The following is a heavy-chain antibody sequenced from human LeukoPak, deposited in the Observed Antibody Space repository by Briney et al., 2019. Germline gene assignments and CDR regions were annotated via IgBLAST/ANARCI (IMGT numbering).Heavy chain of an antibody. J-gene: IGHJ5*02. CDR2: ISGSDDNT. CDR1: GFTFNNYA. V-gene: IGHV3-23*01. CDR3: ANDFDP. Sequence: GGSLRLSCAASGFTFNNYAMSWVRQAPGKGLEWVSTISGSDDNTYYADSVKGRFTISRDISKNTLYLQMNSLRADDTAVYYCANDFDPWSQRTLVTVSS.